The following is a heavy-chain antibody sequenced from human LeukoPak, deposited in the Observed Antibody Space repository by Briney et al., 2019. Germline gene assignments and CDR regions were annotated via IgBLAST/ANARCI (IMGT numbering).Heavy chain of an antibody. Sequence: TGGSLRLSCAASGFTFSSYAVRWVRQAPGKGLEWVSAISGSGGSTYYADSVKGRFTISRDNSKNTLYLQMNSLRAEDTAVYYCAKDSGYVWGSYQYYFDYWGQGTLVTVSS. J-gene: IGHJ4*02. CDR2: ISGSGGST. V-gene: IGHV3-23*01. CDR1: GFTFSSYA. D-gene: IGHD3-16*01. CDR3: AKDSGYVWGSYQYYFDY.